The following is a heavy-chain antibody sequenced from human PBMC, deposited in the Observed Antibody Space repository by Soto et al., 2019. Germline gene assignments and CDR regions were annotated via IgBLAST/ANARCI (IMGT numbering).Heavy chain of an antibody. CDR2: IKSKTDGGTT. CDR3: TTDVRQWLVEIDY. CDR1: VFTFSNAW. J-gene: IGHJ4*02. Sequence: PWGSLRLSCSASVFTFSNAWMSWFRQAPGKGLEWVGRIKSKTDGGTTDYAAPVKGRFTISRDDSKNTLYLQMNSLKTEDTAVYYCTTDVRQWLVEIDYWGQGTLVTVSS. D-gene: IGHD6-19*01. V-gene: IGHV3-15*01.